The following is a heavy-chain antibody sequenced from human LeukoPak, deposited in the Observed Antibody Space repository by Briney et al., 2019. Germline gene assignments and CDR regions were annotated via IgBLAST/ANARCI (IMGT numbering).Heavy chain of an antibody. CDR3: AREDLEWLLYYFNY. V-gene: IGHV4-4*07. J-gene: IGHJ4*02. CDR1: GGSISSYY. CDR2: IYTSGST. D-gene: IGHD3-3*01. Sequence: SETLSLTSTVSGGSISSYYWSWIRQPAGKGLGWIGRIYTSGSTNYNPSLKSRVTMSVDTSKNQFSLKLSSVTAADTAVYYCAREDLEWLLYYFNYWGQGTLVTVSS.